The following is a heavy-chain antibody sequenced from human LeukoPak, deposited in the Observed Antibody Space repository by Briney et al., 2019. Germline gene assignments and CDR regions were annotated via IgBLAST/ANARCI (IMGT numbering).Heavy chain of an antibody. Sequence: SETLSLTCAVYGGSFSGYYWSWIRQPPGKGLEWIGEINHSGSTNYNPSLKSRVTISVDTSKNQFSLKLSSVTAADTAVYYCARQKFYYGSGSYYRSQYYYYYMDVWGKGTTVTISS. CDR1: GGSFSGYY. V-gene: IGHV4-34*01. CDR3: ARQKFYYGSGSYYRSQYYYYYMDV. J-gene: IGHJ6*03. D-gene: IGHD3-10*01. CDR2: INHSGST.